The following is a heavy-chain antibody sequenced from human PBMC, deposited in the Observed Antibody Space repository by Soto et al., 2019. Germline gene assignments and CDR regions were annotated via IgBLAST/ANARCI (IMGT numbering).Heavy chain of an antibody. CDR3: AREGGNNFDI. CDR1: GGSISSGGYY. V-gene: IGHV4-31*03. Sequence: TSETLSLTCTVSGGSISSGGYYWSWIRQHPGKGLEWIGYIYYSGSTYYNPSLKSRVTISVDTSKNQFSLKLSSVTAADTAVYYCAREGGNNFDIWGQGTMVTVSS. CDR2: IYYSGST. D-gene: IGHD2-15*01. J-gene: IGHJ3*02.